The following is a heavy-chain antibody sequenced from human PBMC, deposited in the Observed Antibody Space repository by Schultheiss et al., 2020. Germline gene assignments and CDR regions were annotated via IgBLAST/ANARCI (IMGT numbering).Heavy chain of an antibody. V-gene: IGHV3-53*05. D-gene: IGHD5-18*01. CDR1: DFTVSSTY. CDR2: IYSGGST. J-gene: IGHJ6*02. CDR3: AKDRGYSYGRYYYYYGMDV. Sequence: GGSLRLSCAASDFTVSSTYMSWVRQAPGKGLEWVSIIYSGGSTYYADSVKGRFTISRDNSKNTLYLQMNSLRAEDTAVYYCAKDRGYSYGRYYYYYGMDVWGQGTTVTVSS.